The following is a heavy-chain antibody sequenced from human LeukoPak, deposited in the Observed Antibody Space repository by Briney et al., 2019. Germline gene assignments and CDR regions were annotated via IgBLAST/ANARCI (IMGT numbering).Heavy chain of an antibody. D-gene: IGHD6-13*01. CDR1: GGSFSGYY. CDR3: ARATPYSSSWYYYMDV. Sequence: SETLSLTCAVYGGSFSGYYWSWIRQPPGKGLEWIGEINHSGSTNYNPSLKSRVTISVDTPKNQFSLKLSSVTAADTAVYYCARATPYSSSWYYYMDVWGKGTTVTVSS. J-gene: IGHJ6*03. CDR2: INHSGST. V-gene: IGHV4-34*01.